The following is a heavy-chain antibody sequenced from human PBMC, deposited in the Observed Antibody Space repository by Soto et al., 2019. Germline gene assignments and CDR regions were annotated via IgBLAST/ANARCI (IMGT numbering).Heavy chain of an antibody. CDR2: INPANGNT. Sequence: QVQLVQSGAEVKKPGASVKVSCKTSGYTFPRYALHWVRQAPGQRLEWMGWINPANGNTKYSQKSQGRVTFTRDTSASTAYMELSSLISEDTAVYYCARRGALTSYFFGYYFDYWSQGTLVTVSS. CDR3: ARRGALTSYFFGYYFDY. D-gene: IGHD3-9*01. V-gene: IGHV1-3*01. CDR1: GYTFPRYA. J-gene: IGHJ4*02.